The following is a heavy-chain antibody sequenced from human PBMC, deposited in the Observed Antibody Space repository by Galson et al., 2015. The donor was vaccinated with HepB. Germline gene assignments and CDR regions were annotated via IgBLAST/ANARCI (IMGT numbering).Heavy chain of an antibody. D-gene: IGHD6-13*01. CDR3: AREASIAAAGKGRVFDY. CDR1: GGTSSSYT. CDR2: IIPILGIA. Sequence: SVKVSCKASGGTSSSYTINWVRQAPGQGLEWMGRIIPILGIANYAQKFQGRVTITADKSTSTAYMELSSLRSEDTAVYYCAREASIAAAGKGRVFDYWGQGTLVTVSS. V-gene: IGHV1-69*04. J-gene: IGHJ4*02.